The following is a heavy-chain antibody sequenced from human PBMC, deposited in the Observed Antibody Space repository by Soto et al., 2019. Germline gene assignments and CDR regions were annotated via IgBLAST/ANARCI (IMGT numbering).Heavy chain of an antibody. CDR1: GDSITSYY. CDR2: IYYTGST. J-gene: IGHJ6*02. V-gene: IGHV4-59*08. D-gene: IGHD3-10*01. Sequence: QVQLQESGPGLVKPSETLSLTCTVSGDSITSYYWSWIRQPPGKGLEWLGYIYYTGSTTYNPSLKSRVTRSLDTPKNQFSLKLNSVTAADTAVYYCARHAFGSGFYYGMGVWGQGTTVTVSS. CDR3: ARHAFGSGFYYGMGV.